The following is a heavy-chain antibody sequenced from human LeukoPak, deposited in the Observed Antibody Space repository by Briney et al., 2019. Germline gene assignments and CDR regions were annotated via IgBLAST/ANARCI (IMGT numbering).Heavy chain of an antibody. CDR1: GFTFSSYS. J-gene: IGHJ3*02. V-gene: IGHV3-21*01. CDR2: ISSSSSYI. CDR3: ARDLIPSKLATIRAAGDAFDI. D-gene: IGHD5-24*01. Sequence: PGGSLRLSCAASGFTFSSYSMNWVRQAPGKGLEWVSSISSSSSYIYYADSVKGRFTISRDNAKNSLYLQMNSLRAEDTAVYYCARDLIPSKLATIRAAGDAFDIWGQGTMVTVSS.